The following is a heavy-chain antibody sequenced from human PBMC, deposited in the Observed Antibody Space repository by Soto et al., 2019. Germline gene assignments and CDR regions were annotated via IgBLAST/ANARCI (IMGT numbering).Heavy chain of an antibody. V-gene: IGHV1-69*01. CDR1: GGTFSSYA. D-gene: IGHD2-15*01. Sequence: QVQLVQSGAEVKKPGSSVKVSCKASGGTFSSYAISWVRQDPGQGLEWMGGIIPIFGTANYAQKFQGRVTITADESTSTAYMELSSLRSEDTAVYYCARAVGRYCSGGSCYSQYFQHWGQGTLVTVSS. J-gene: IGHJ1*01. CDR3: ARAVGRYCSGGSCYSQYFQH. CDR2: IIPIFGTA.